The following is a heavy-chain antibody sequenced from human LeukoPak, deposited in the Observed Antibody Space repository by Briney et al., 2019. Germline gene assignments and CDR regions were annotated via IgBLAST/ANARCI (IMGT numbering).Heavy chain of an antibody. D-gene: IGHD3-10*01. V-gene: IGHV4-59*01. CDR3: AKVTGWFGELLPSTYNWFDP. CDR1: GGSISSYY. CDR2: VYYSRST. J-gene: IGHJ5*02. Sequence: SETLSLTCTVPGGSISSYYWQWIRQPPGNRLEWIGYVYYSRSTDYNPSLKSRVTISVDTSKNQFSLKLTSVTAADTAVYYCAKVTGWFGELLPSTYNWFDPWGQGTLVTVSS.